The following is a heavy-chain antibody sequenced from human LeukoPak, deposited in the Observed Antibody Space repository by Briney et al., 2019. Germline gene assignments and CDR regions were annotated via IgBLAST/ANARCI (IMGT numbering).Heavy chain of an antibody. V-gene: IGHV1-18*01. CDR2: ISAYNGNT. J-gene: IGHJ6*03. CDR3: ARRYGGNPYYYYYYMDV. Sequence: ASVKVSCKASGYTFTSYGISWVRQAPGQGLEWMGWISAYNGNTNYAQKLQGRVTMTTDTSTSTAYMELRSLSSDDTAVYYCARRYGGNPYYYYYYMDVWGKGTTVTVSS. CDR1: GYTFTSYG. D-gene: IGHD4-23*01.